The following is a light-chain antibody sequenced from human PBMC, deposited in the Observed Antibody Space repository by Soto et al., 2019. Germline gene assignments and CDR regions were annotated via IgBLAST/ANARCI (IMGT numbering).Light chain of an antibody. V-gene: IGLV2-8*01. CDR1: SSDIGGYNS. CDR3: SSYTDRKNLV. Sequence: QSALTQSPSPSGSPGQSVTISCTGTSSDIGGYNSVSWYQQHPGKAPKVMIYDVTKRPSGVPDRFSGSKSGNPASLTVSALQAQDEADYCCSSYTDRKNLVFETGTKVTV. CDR2: DVT. J-gene: IGLJ1*01.